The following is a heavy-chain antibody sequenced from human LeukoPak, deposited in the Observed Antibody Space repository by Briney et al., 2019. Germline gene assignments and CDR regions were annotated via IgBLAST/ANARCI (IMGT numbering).Heavy chain of an antibody. D-gene: IGHD3-10*01. CDR3: VRDRSVHDAFDI. CDR2: ISAYNGNT. J-gene: IGHJ3*02. Sequence: ASVKVSCKASGYTFTSYGISWVRQAPGQGLEWMGWISAYNGNTNYAQKLQGRVTMTTDTSTSTAYMELRSLRSDDTAVYYCVRDRSVHDAFDIWGQGTMVTVSS. CDR1: GYTFTSYG. V-gene: IGHV1-18*01.